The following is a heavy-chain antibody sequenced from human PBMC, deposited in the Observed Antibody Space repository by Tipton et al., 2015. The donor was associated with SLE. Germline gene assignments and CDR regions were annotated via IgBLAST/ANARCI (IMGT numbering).Heavy chain of an antibody. V-gene: IGHV4-4*01. CDR1: GLSMTTRPW. CDR3: ARGELIEGFDP. D-gene: IGHD3-22*01. CDR2: VHHTGGN. J-gene: IGHJ5*02. Sequence: LSCSVAGLSMTTRPWWTWVRQPPGKGLEWVGEVHHTGGNNYNPSLRSRVTISMDTSKSQFSLTVKSVTAADTAVYFCARGELIEGFDPWGQGTLVAVAA.